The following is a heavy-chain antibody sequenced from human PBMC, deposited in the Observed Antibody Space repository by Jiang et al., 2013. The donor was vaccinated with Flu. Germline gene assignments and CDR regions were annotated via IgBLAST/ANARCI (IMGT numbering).Heavy chain of an antibody. V-gene: IGHV4-34*01. CDR1: GGSFSGYY. CDR2: INHSGST. Sequence: LLKPSETLSLTCAVYGGSFSGYYWSWIRQPPGKGLEWIGEINHSGSTNYNPSLKSRVTISVDTSKNQFSLKLSSVTAADTAVYYCAAVAARIYYYYGMDVWGQGTT. D-gene: IGHD6-6*01. CDR3: AAVAARIYYYYGMDV. J-gene: IGHJ6*02.